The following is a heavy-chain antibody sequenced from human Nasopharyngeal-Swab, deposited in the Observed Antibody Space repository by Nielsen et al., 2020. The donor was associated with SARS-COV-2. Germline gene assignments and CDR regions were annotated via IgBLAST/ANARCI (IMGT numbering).Heavy chain of an antibody. V-gene: IGHV4-34*01. D-gene: IGHD3-10*01. CDR3: ARSPRGGFDP. Sequence: SETLSLTCAVYGGSFSGYYWSWIRQPPGKGLEWIGEINHSGSTNYNPSLKSRVTISVDTSKNQFSLKLSSVTAADTAVYYCARSPRGGFDPWGQGTRVTVSS. CDR2: INHSGST. CDR1: GGSFSGYY. J-gene: IGHJ5*02.